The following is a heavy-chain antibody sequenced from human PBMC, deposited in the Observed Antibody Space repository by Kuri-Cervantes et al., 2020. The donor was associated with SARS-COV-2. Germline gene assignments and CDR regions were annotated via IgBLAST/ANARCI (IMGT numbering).Heavy chain of an antibody. CDR1: GGSISSSNYY. CDR2: IYYSGTT. CDR3: ARGWEVAFDY. J-gene: IGHJ4*02. V-gene: IGHV4-39*07. Sequence: SETLSLTCSVSGGSISSSNYYWAWIRQPPGKGLEWIGSIYYSGTTYHNPSLKSRVTISVDTSKNQFSLKLSSVTAADTAVYYCARGWEVAFDYWGQGTLVTVSS. D-gene: IGHD1-26*01.